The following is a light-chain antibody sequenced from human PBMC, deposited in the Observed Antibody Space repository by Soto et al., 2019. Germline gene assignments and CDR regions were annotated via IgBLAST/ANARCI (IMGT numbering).Light chain of an antibody. CDR3: QQYGSSPYT. CDR2: GAS. Sequence: EIVLTQSPGTLSLSPGERATLSCRASQSVSSSYLAWYQQKPGQAPRLLIYGASNRATGIPDRFSVSGSGTDFTLTISRLEPEDVAVYYCQQYGSSPYTFGQGTKLEIK. J-gene: IGKJ2*01. V-gene: IGKV3-20*01. CDR1: QSVSSSY.